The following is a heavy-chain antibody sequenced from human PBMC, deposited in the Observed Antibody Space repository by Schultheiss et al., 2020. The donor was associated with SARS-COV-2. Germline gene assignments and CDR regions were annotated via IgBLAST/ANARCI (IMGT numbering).Heavy chain of an antibody. Sequence: GGSLTLSCAASGFTFDDYAMHWVRQAPGKGLEWVSGISWNSGSIGYADSVKGRFTISRDNAKNSLYLQMNSLRAEDTALYYCAKDLSPYQLLSDAFDIWGQGTMVTVSS. J-gene: IGHJ3*02. CDR2: ISWNSGSI. V-gene: IGHV3-9*01. CDR3: AKDLSPYQLLSDAFDI. D-gene: IGHD2-2*01. CDR1: GFTFDDYA.